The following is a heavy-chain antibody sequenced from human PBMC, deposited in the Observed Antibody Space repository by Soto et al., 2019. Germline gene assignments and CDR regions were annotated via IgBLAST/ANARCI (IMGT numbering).Heavy chain of an antibody. V-gene: IGHV1-69*17. J-gene: IGHJ4*02. CDR1: GDTFNSYV. CDR3: ARESLGDKGADH. Sequence: QVQLVQSGAEVKRPGSSVKVSCESSGDTFNSYVISWVRQAPGQGLEWMGGIIPIIGVTHYAQKFQGRVTISALSSTGTAYMELTNLGFEDPALYYCARESLGDKGADHWGQGTLVTVSS. D-gene: IGHD3-16*01. CDR2: IIPIIGVT.